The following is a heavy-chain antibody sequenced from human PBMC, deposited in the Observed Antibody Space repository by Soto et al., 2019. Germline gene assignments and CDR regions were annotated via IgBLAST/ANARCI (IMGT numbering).Heavy chain of an antibody. V-gene: IGHV1-18*01. CDR2: ISAYNGNT. CDR3: ARDSITIFGVVITGYSYYGMDV. D-gene: IGHD3-3*01. Sequence: ASVKGSCKASGYTFTSYGISWVRQAPGQGLEWMGWISAYNGNTNYAQKLQGRVTMTTDTSTSTAYMELRSLRSDDTAVYYCARDSITIFGVVITGYSYYGMDVRGQATTVTLSS. J-gene: IGHJ6*02. CDR1: GYTFTSYG.